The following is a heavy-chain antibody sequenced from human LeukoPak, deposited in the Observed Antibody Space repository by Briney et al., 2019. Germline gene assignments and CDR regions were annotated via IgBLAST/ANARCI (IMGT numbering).Heavy chain of an antibody. Sequence: SETLSLTCTVSGGSISSSSYYWGWIRQPPGKGLEWIGSIYYSGSTYYNPSLKSRVTISVDTSKNQFSLKLSSVTAADTAVYYCARGGIRYFDPSAFHWGQGTLVTVSS. J-gene: IGHJ4*02. CDR1: GGSISSSSYY. CDR2: IYYSGST. CDR3: ARGGIRYFDPSAFH. V-gene: IGHV4-39*07. D-gene: IGHD3-9*01.